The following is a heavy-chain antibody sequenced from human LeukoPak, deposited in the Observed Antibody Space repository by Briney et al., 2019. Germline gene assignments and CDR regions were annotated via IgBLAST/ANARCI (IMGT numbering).Heavy chain of an antibody. D-gene: IGHD1-26*01. V-gene: IGHV1-69*13. CDR3: ARADFGGATLWFDP. CDR2: IIPIFGTA. Sequence: GASVKVSCKASGGTFSSYAISWVRQAPGQGLEWMGGIIPIFGTANYAQKFQGRVTITADESTSTAYMELSSLRSEDTAVYYCARADFGGATLWFDPWGLGTLVTVPS. CDR1: GGTFSSYA. J-gene: IGHJ5*02.